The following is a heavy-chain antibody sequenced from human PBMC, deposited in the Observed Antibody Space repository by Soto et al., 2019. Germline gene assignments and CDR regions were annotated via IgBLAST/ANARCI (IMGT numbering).Heavy chain of an antibody. D-gene: IGHD2-2*01. J-gene: IGHJ6*02. Sequence: ASVKVSCKASGYTFTGYYMHWVRQAPGQGPEWMGWINPNSGGTNYAQKFQGWVTMTRDTSISTAYMELSRLRSDDTAVYYCASSRASASYYHRMTVWVQGTTVTVSS. CDR3: ASSRASASYYHRMTV. V-gene: IGHV1-2*04. CDR1: GYTFTGYY. CDR2: INPNSGGT.